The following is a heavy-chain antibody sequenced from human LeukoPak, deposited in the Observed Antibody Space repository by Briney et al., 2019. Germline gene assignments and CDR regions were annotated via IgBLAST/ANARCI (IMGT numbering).Heavy chain of an antibody. J-gene: IGHJ6*02. Sequence: SVKVSCKASGGTFSSYAISWVRQAPGQGLEWMGGIIPIFGTANYAQKFQGRVTITADESTSTAYMELSSLRAEDTAVYYCAKLPTRGTPTGGMDVWGQGTTVTVSS. CDR1: GGTFSSYA. D-gene: IGHD2-15*01. CDR2: IIPIFGTA. V-gene: IGHV1-69*13. CDR3: AKLPTRGTPTGGMDV.